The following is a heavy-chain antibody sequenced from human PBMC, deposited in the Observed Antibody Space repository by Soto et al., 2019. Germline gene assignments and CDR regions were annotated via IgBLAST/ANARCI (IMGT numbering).Heavy chain of an antibody. Sequence: PGGSLRLSCAASGFTVSSNYMSWVRQAPGKGLEWVSVIYSGGSTYYADSVKGRFTISRENSKNSLYLQMNSLRAEDTAVYYCARDLHNWNDQAPDYWGQGTLVTVSS. J-gene: IGHJ4*02. D-gene: IGHD1-20*01. CDR1: GFTVSSNY. V-gene: IGHV3-66*01. CDR2: IYSGGST. CDR3: ARDLHNWNDQAPDY.